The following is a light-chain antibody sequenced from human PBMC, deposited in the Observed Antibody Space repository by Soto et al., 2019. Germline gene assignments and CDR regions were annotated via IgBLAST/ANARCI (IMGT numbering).Light chain of an antibody. CDR2: WAS. Sequence: DILMTQSPDSLAVSLGERATINCKSSQSVLYIPTNKNYLAWYQQKPGQPPKLLIYWASTRESGVPDRFSGSGSGTDFTLTISSLQAEDVAVYYCQQYHSSPWTFGQGTKVDI. J-gene: IGKJ1*01. V-gene: IGKV4-1*01. CDR1: QSVLYIPTNKNY. CDR3: QQYHSSPWT.